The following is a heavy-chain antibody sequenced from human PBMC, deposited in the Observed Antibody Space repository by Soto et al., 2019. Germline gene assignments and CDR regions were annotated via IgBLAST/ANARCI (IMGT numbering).Heavy chain of an antibody. CDR3: ARGRRGCSGGSCYHGSRAFDI. CDR1: GFTFSSYW. J-gene: IGHJ3*02. Sequence: GGSLRLSCAASGFTFSSYWMSWVRQAPGKGLEWVANIKQDGSEKYYVDSVKGRFTISRDNAKNSLYLQMNSLRAEDTAVYYCARGRRGCSGGSCYHGSRAFDIWGQGTMVT. D-gene: IGHD2-15*01. V-gene: IGHV3-7*03. CDR2: IKQDGSEK.